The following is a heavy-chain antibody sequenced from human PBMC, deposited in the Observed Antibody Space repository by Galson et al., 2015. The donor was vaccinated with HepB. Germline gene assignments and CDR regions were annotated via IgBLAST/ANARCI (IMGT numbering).Heavy chain of an antibody. Sequence: SVKVSCKASGGTFSSYAISWVRQAPGQGLEGMGRIIPILGIANYAQKFQGRVTITADKSTSTAYMELSSLRSEDTAVYYCARDRHYDFWSGEGFDPWGQGTLVTVSS. CDR3: ARDRHYDFWSGEGFDP. V-gene: IGHV1-69*04. D-gene: IGHD3-3*01. J-gene: IGHJ5*02. CDR1: GGTFSSYA. CDR2: IIPILGIA.